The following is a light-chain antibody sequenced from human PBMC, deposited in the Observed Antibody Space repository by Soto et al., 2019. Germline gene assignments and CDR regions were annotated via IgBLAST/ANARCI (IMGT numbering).Light chain of an antibody. V-gene: IGKV3-20*01. J-gene: IGKJ4*01. CDR1: QSVSSRY. CDR2: GAS. CDR3: QQYGSSPLT. Sequence: ETVLTQSPGTLSLSPGERATLSCRAIQSVSSRYLALSQQKPGQAPRLLLYGASSRATGIPDRFSGSGSGTDFTLTISRLEPEDFAVYYCQQYGSSPLTFGGGTKVDI.